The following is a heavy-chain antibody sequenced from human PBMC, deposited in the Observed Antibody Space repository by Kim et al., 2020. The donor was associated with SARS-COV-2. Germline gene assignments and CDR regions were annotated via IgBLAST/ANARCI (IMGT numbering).Heavy chain of an antibody. CDR2: INPSGGST. D-gene: IGHD5-12*01. CDR1: GYTFTSYY. CDR3: ARVIVATSYYYYGMDV. J-gene: IGHJ6*02. Sequence: ASVKVSCKASGYTFTSYYMHWVRQAPGQGLEWMGIINPSGGSTSYAQKFQGRVTMTRDTSTSTVYMELSSLRSEDTAVYYCARVIVATSYYYYGMDVWGQGTTVTVSS. V-gene: IGHV1-46*01.